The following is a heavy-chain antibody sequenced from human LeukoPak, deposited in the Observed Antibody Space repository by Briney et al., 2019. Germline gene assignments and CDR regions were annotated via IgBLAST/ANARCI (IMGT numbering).Heavy chain of an antibody. J-gene: IGHJ4*02. CDR3: ARGGVYSSGWYVDY. V-gene: IGHV3-48*04. CDR1: GFTFSSYW. Sequence: GGSLRLSCAASGFTFSSYWMSWVRQAPGKGLEWVSGISWNSGSIGYADSVRGRFTISRDDAKNSLYLQMNSLRAEDTAVYYCARGGVYSSGWYVDYWGQGTLVTVSS. D-gene: IGHD6-19*01. CDR2: ISWNSGSI.